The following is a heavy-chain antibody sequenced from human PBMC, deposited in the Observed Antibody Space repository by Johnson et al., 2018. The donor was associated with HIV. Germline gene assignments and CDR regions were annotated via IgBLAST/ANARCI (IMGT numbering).Heavy chain of an antibody. CDR2: ISSSGGTI. CDR1: RFTFSDYY. V-gene: IGHV3-11*04. J-gene: IGHJ3*02. Sequence: QVQLVESGGGVVQPGGSLRLSCAASRFTFSDYYMSWIRQTPGKGLEWVSYISSSGGTIYYADSVKGRFSISRDNAKNSLYLQMNSLRAEATAVYYCARDRGYWDAFDIWGQGTMVTVSS. CDR3: ARDRGYWDAFDI. D-gene: IGHD3-22*01.